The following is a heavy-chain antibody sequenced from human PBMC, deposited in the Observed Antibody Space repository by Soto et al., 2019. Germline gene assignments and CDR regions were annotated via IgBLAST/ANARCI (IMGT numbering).Heavy chain of an antibody. CDR3: AHSYSSSWNRRPPSYFXY. CDR1: GFSLSTSGVG. Sequence: SGPTLVNPTQTLTLTCTFSGFSLSTSGVGVGWIRQPPGKALEWLALIYWDDDKRYSPSLKSRLTITKDTSKNQVVLTMTNMDLVDTATYYCAHSYSSSWNRRPPSYFXYWAQGTLVTVSS. CDR2: IYWDDDK. D-gene: IGHD6-13*01. J-gene: IGHJ4*02. V-gene: IGHV2-5*02.